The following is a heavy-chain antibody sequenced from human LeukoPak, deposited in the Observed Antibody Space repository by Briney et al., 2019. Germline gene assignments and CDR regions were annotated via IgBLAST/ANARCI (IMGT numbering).Heavy chain of an antibody. CDR3: ARGVSYDYVWGSYRSQTCDY. D-gene: IGHD3-16*02. V-gene: IGHV4-34*01. J-gene: IGHJ4*02. CDR2: INHSEST. Sequence: SSETLSHTYAVYGGSFSGYYWSWIRQPPGKRLEWIGEINHSESTNYNPSLKTRLTITVHTSKNQFSLKLLSVTAADTAVYYCARGVSYDYVWGSYRSQTCDYWGQGTLVSVS. CDR1: GGSFSGYY.